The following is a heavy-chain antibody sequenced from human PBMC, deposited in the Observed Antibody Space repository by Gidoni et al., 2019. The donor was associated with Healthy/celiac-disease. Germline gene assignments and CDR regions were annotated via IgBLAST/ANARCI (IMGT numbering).Heavy chain of an antibody. CDR3: ARGIAALFDY. CDR1: GGSISSSSYY. CDR2: IYYSGST. D-gene: IGHD6-6*01. Sequence: QLQLQESGPGLVKPSETLSLTCTVSGGSISSSSYYWGWIRQPPGKGLEWIGSIYYSGSTYYNPSIKSRVTISVDTSKNQFSLKLSSVTAADTAVYYCARGIAALFDYWGQGTLVTVSS. V-gene: IGHV4-39*01. J-gene: IGHJ4*02.